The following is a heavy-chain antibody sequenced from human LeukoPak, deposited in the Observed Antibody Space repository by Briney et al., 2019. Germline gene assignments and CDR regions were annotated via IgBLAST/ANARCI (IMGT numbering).Heavy chain of an antibody. J-gene: IGHJ4*02. CDR1: GYLFTNYY. CDR3: ARAGYDSSGYYSY. V-gene: IGHV1-46*01. D-gene: IGHD3-22*01. Sequence: PGESLKISCKASGYLFTNYYMHWLRQAPGQGLEWVGLINPTGGSTTYAQKFRGRVTMTRDTSTTTVYMEVSSLRSEDTAVYYCARAGYDSSGYYSYWGQGTLVTVSS. CDR2: INPTGGST.